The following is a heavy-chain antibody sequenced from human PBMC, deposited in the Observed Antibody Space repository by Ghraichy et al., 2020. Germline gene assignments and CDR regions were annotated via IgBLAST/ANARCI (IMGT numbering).Heavy chain of an antibody. CDR3: TTETLFQPPLWEFAGDYYYGMDV. D-gene: IGHD3-10*01. Sequence: GESLNISCAASGFTFSNAWMSWVRQAPGKGLEWVGRIKSKTDGGTTDYAAPVKGRFTISRDDSKNTLYLQMNSLKTEDTAVYYCTTETLFQPPLWEFAGDYYYGMDVWGQGTTVTVSS. CDR1: GFTFSNAW. J-gene: IGHJ6*02. V-gene: IGHV3-15*01. CDR2: IKSKTDGGTT.